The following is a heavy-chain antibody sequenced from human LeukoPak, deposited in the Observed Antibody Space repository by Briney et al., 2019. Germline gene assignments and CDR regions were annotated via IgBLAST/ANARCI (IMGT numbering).Heavy chain of an antibody. J-gene: IGHJ4*02. D-gene: IGHD5-12*01. V-gene: IGHV4-34*01. Sequence: KSSETLSLTCAVYGGSFSGYYWSWIRQPPGKGLEWIGEINHSGSTNYNPSLKSRVTISVDTSKNQFSLKLSSVTAADTAVYYCARGGYSGYVKFSAVDYWGQGTLVTVSS. CDR2: INHSGST. CDR1: GGSFSGYY. CDR3: ARGGYSGYVKFSAVDY.